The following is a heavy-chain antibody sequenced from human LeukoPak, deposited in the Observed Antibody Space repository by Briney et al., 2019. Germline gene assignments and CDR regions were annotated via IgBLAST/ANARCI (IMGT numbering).Heavy chain of an antibody. D-gene: IGHD2-15*01. CDR1: GGSFSGYY. CDR3: ARGRRAAKGNWFDP. Sequence: SETLSLTCAVYGGSFSGYYWSWIRQPPGKGLEWIGEINHSGSTNYNPSLKSRVTISVDTSKNQFSLKLSSVTAADTAVYYCARGRRAAKGNWFDPWGQGTLVTASS. J-gene: IGHJ5*02. V-gene: IGHV4-34*01. CDR2: INHSGST.